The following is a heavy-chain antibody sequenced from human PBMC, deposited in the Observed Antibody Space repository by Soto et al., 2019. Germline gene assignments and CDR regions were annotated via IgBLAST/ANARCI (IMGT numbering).Heavy chain of an antibody. D-gene: IGHD6-13*01. CDR3: ARATYSRYGMDV. Sequence: ASVKVSCKASGYTLTGYYMHWVRQAPGQGLEWMGWINPNSGGTNYAQKFQGWVTMTRDTSISTAYMELSRLRSDDTAVYYCARATYSRYGMDVWGQGTTVTVSS. J-gene: IGHJ6*02. V-gene: IGHV1-2*04. CDR1: GYTLTGYY. CDR2: INPNSGGT.